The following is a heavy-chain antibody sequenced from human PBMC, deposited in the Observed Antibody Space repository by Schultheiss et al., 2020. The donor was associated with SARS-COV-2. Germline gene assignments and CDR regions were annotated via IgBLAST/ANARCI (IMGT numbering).Heavy chain of an antibody. CDR3: ARSTEAYNWFDP. V-gene: IGHV4-59*01. CDR2: IYYSGST. CDR1: GGSFSGYY. Sequence: SETLSLTCAVYGGSFSGYYWSWIRQPPGKGLEWIGYIYYSGSTNYNPSLKSRVTISVDTSKNQFSLKLSSVTAADTAVYYCARSTEAYNWFDPWGQGTLVTVSS. J-gene: IGHJ5*02. D-gene: IGHD5/OR15-5a*01.